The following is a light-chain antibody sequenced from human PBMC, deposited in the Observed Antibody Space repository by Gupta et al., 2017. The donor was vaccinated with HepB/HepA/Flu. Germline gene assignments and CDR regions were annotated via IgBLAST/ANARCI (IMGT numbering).Light chain of an antibody. CDR2: STN. V-gene: IGLV8-61*01. CDR1: SGSVSTDYF. CDR3: VLYMGSGVGL. Sequence: QIVVTQEPSFSVSPGGTVTLTCGLSSGSVSTDYFPSWYQQTPGQAPRTLIYSTNTRSSGVPDRFSGSILGDRAALTITGAQADDESDYYCVLYMGSGVGLFGGGTKLTVL. J-gene: IGLJ2*01.